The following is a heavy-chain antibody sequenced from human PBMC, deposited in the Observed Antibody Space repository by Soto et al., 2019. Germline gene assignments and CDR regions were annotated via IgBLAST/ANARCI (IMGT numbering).Heavy chain of an antibody. V-gene: IGHV3-30-3*01. CDR3: AREEYSSSWIGAGDYYYGMDV. Sequence: QVQLVESGGGVVQPGRSLRLSCAASGFTFSSYAMHWVRQAPGKGLEWVAVISYDGSNKYYADSVKGRFTISRDNSKNTLYLQMNSLRADETAVYYCAREEYSSSWIGAGDYYYGMDVWGQGTTVTVSS. J-gene: IGHJ6*02. D-gene: IGHD6-13*01. CDR2: ISYDGSNK. CDR1: GFTFSSYA.